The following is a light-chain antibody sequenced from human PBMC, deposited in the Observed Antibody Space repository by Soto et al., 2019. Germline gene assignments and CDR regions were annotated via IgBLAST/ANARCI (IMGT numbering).Light chain of an antibody. CDR2: DAS. CDR1: QSVSSY. CDR3: QQYEASPPWT. Sequence: EIVLTQSPATLSLSPGERATLSCRASQSVSSYLAWYQQKPGQAPRLLIYDASNRATGIPARFSGSGSGTDFTLTISSLEPEDFAVYYCQQYEASPPWTFGQGTKVDIK. V-gene: IGKV3-11*01. J-gene: IGKJ1*01.